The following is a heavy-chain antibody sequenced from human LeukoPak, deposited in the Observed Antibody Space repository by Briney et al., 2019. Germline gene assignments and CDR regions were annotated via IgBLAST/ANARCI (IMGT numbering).Heavy chain of an antibody. V-gene: IGHV3-64*01. CDR1: GFTFSTYA. J-gene: IGHJ4*02. CDR2: INNNGGST. CDR3: ARRGWDLSCFDY. Sequence: GGSLRLSCTASGFTFSTYAMHWVRQAPGKGLEYVSAINNNGGSTFYVNSVKGRFTISRDNSRNTLYLQMGSLRPEDMAVYYCARRGWDLSCFDYWGQGTLVTVSS. D-gene: IGHD1-26*01.